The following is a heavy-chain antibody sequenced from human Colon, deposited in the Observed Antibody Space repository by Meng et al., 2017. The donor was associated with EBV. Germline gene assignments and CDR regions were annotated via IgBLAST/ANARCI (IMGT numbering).Heavy chain of an antibody. J-gene: IGHJ4*02. Sequence: VQLQESGPGLVAPSGTLSLTCAVSGGSISTSDWWSWVRQPPGKGLEWIGEIYRGGGTNYNPSFKSRVTISVDTSNNHFSLKLSYVTAADTAVYYCARVRVIPAAVGFDYWGQGTLVTVSS. D-gene: IGHD2-2*01. CDR3: ARVRVIPAAVGFDY. CDR1: GGSISTSDW. CDR2: IYRGGGT. V-gene: IGHV4-4*02.